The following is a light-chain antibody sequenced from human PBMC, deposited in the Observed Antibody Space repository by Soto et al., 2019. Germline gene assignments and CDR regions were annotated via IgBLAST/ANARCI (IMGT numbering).Light chain of an antibody. CDR3: QKYSSVPV. Sequence: DIRMTQSPPSLSASVGDRVTITCRASQDMRNFVAWYQQKPWKAPKLLIYAASTLQSGVQSRFSGSGSGTDFTLTINSLQPEDVATYSCQKYSSVPVFGPGTKVEIK. V-gene: IGKV1-27*01. J-gene: IGKJ3*01. CDR2: AAS. CDR1: QDMRNF.